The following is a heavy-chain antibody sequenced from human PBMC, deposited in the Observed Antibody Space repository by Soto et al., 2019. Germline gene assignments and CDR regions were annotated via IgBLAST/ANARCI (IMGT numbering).Heavy chain of an antibody. V-gene: IGHV3-30*18. CDR2: ISYDGSNK. CDR3: AKDRIAALSYYYYGMDV. J-gene: IGHJ6*02. Sequence: GSLRLSCAASGFTFSSYGMHWVRQAPGKGLEWVAVISYDGSNKYYADSVKGRFTISRDNSKNTLYLQMNSLRAEDTAVYYCAKDRIAALSYYYYGMDVWGQGTTVTVSS. D-gene: IGHD6-6*01. CDR1: GFTFSSYG.